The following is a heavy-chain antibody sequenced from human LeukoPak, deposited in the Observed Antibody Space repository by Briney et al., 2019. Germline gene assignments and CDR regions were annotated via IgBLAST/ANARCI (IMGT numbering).Heavy chain of an antibody. D-gene: IGHD3-10*01. CDR2: MNPNSGNT. CDR3: ARDLGHYYGSGSYYNGQGPYYFDY. V-gene: IGHV1-8*01. J-gene: IGHJ4*02. CDR1: GYTFTSYD. Sequence: ASVKVSCKASGYTFTSYDINWVRQATGQGLEWMGWMNPNSGNTGYARKFQGRVTMTRNTSISTAYMELSSLRSEDTAVYYCARDLGHYYGSGSYYNGQGPYYFDYWGQGTLVTVSS.